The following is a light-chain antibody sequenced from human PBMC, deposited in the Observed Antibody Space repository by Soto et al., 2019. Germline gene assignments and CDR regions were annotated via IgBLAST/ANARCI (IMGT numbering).Light chain of an antibody. V-gene: IGKV3-20*01. CDR2: DAS. Sequence: EIVLTQSPGTLSLSPGERATLSCRASQSVGSSSLGWYQQKPGQAPRLVIFDASFRASGIPERFRGSGSGTDFTLTITRLEPEDFAVYYCQEYAGPPPITFGRGTRLEIK. J-gene: IGKJ5*01. CDR1: QSVGSSS. CDR3: QEYAGPPPIT.